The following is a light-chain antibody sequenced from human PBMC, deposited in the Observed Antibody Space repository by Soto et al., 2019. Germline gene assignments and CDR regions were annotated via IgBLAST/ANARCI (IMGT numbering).Light chain of an antibody. CDR3: NSYTSSSTLV. CDR1: SSDVGGYNY. V-gene: IGLV2-14*01. J-gene: IGLJ2*01. CDR2: EVS. Sequence: QSALTQHASVSGSPGQSITISCTGTSSDVGGYNYVSWYQHHPGKAPKLIIYEVSDRPSGVSNRFSGSKSGNTASLTISGLQAEDEADYYCNSYTSSSTLVFGGGTKVTVL.